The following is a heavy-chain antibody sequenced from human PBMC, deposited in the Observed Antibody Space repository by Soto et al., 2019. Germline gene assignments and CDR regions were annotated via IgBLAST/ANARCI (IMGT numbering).Heavy chain of an antibody. CDR3: ARGDCSGGSCYGRRNWLDP. CDR2: IYHSGST. D-gene: IGHD2-15*01. Sequence: SETLSLTCAVSGGSISSGGYSWSWIRQPPGKGLEWIGYIYHSGSTYYNPSLKSRVTISVDRSKNQFSLKLSSVTAADTAVYYCARGDCSGGSCYGRRNWLDPWGQGTLVTVYS. V-gene: IGHV4-30-2*01. J-gene: IGHJ5*02. CDR1: GGSISSGGYS.